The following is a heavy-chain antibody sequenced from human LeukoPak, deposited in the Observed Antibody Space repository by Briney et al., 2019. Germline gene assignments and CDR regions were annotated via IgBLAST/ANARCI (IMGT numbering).Heavy chain of an antibody. J-gene: IGHJ4*02. V-gene: IGHV3-23*01. CDR3: ARDRDGILGDY. CDR2: ISGSGGST. D-gene: IGHD5-24*01. Sequence: GGSLRLSCAASEFTFSSYAMSWVRQAPGKGLEWVSAISGSGGSTYYADSVKGRFTISRDNSKNTLYLQMNSLRAEDTAVYYCARDRDGILGDYWGQGTLVTVSS. CDR1: EFTFSSYA.